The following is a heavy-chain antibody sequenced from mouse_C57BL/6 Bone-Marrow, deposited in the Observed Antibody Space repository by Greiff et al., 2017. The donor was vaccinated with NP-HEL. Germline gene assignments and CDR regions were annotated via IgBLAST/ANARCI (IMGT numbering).Heavy chain of an antibody. CDR1: GYTFTDYY. Sequence: EVQLQQSGPELVKPGASVKISCKASGYTFTDYYVNWVKQSHGKSLEWIGDINPNNGGTSYNQKFKGKATLTVDKSSSTAYMELRSLTSEDSAVYDCARATYYECGGALDYWGQGTTVTVSS. CDR2: INPNNGGT. D-gene: IGHD2-10*01. CDR3: ARATYYECGGALDY. V-gene: IGHV1-26*01. J-gene: IGHJ4*01.